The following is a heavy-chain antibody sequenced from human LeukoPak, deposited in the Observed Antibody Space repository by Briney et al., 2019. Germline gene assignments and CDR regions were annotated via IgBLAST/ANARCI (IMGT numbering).Heavy chain of an antibody. Sequence: GGSLRLSCAASGFTFRSYALSWVRQAPGKGLEWVSYISSSSSTIYYADSVKGRFTISRDNAKNSLYLQMSSLRAEDTAVYYCARGAYYYEDWGQGTLVTVSS. CDR3: ARGAYYYED. CDR1: GFTFRSYA. D-gene: IGHD3-22*01. CDR2: ISSSSSTI. V-gene: IGHV3-48*01. J-gene: IGHJ4*02.